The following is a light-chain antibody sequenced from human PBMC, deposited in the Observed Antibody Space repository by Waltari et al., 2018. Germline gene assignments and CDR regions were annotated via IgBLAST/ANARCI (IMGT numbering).Light chain of an antibody. V-gene: IGKV1-39*01. CDR1: QSVSYY. J-gene: IGKJ4*01. CDR2: VAS. CDR3: QQTYNAPLT. Sequence: DVQMTQSPSSLSASVGDRVTITCRASQSVSYYLNWYQQNAGQAPKLLIYVASSLETGVPSRFSGSGSGTDFTLTISNLQPEDFATYLCQQTYNAPLTFGGGTKVEIK.